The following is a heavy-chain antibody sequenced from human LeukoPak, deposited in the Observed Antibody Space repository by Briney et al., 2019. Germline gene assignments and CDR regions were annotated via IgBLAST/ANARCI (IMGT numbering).Heavy chain of an antibody. J-gene: IGHJ3*02. V-gene: IGHV4-59*08. CDR3: ARQPVNTAAFDI. Sequence: PSETLSLTCTVSGDSINGYYWSWIRQPPGKGLEWIAYVRDNGENNYNPSLKSRVAISVDTANNQISLRLDFVTAADTAIYCCARQPVNTAAFDIWGLGTMVTVSS. CDR2: VRDNGEN. D-gene: IGHD5-18*01. CDR1: GDSINGYY.